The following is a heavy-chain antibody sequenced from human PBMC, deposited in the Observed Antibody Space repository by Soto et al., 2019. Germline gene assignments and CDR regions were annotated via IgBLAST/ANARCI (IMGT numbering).Heavy chain of an antibody. V-gene: IGHV4-38-2*01. CDR2: IYHSGTT. CDR3: ARVRCSSTSCSMHYYYGMDV. Sequence: PSETLSLTCAVPGYSISSGYYWGWMRQPPGKGLEWIGIIYHSGTTYYNPSLKGRVTISVDTSKKQSSLKLSSVTAADTAVYYCARVRCSSTSCSMHYYYGMDVWGQGTTVTVSS. J-gene: IGHJ6*02. D-gene: IGHD2-2*01. CDR1: GYSISSGYY.